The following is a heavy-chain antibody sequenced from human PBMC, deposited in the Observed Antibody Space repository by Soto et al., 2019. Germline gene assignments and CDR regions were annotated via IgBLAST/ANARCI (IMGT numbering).Heavy chain of an antibody. D-gene: IGHD3-22*01. CDR1: GFTFSSYA. CDR2: ISGSGGST. CDR3: AKQTYYYDSSGYALAYFDY. Sequence: SGGSLRLSCAASGFTFSSYAMSWVRQAPGKGLEWVSAISGSGGSTYYADSVKGRFTISRDNSKNTLYLQMNSLRAEDTAVYYCAKQTYYYDSSGYALAYFDYWGQGTLVTVSS. J-gene: IGHJ4*02. V-gene: IGHV3-23*01.